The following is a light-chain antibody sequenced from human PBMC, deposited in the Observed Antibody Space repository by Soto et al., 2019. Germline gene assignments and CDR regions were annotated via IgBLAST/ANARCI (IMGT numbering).Light chain of an antibody. V-gene: IGKV3-20*01. CDR3: QQYGSSPPFT. CDR2: GAS. J-gene: IGKJ2*01. Sequence: ELVLTQSPGTLSLSPGERATLSCRASQSVSSSYLAWYQQKPGQAPRLLIYGASSSATGIPDRFSGSASGTDFTLNISVLESYDFEVYYCQQYGSSPPFTFGRGTKLELK. CDR1: QSVSSSY.